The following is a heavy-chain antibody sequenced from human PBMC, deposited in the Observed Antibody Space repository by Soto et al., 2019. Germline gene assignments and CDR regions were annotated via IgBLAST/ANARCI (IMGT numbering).Heavy chain of an antibody. J-gene: IGHJ4*02. D-gene: IGHD3-3*01. CDR1: GFTFSSYG. V-gene: IGHV3-33*01. Sequence: GGSLRLSCAASGFTFSSYGMHWVRQAPGKGLEWVAVIWYDGSNKYYADSVKGRFTISRDNSKNTLYLQMNSLRAEDTAVYYCARGRETYYDFWRAETRRYYFDYWGQGTLVTVSS. CDR3: ARGRETYYDFWRAETRRYYFDY. CDR2: IWYDGSNK.